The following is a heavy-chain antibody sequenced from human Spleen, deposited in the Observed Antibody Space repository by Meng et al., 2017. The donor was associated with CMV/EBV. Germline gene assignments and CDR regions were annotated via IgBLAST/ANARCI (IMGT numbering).Heavy chain of an antibody. CDR3: AREAEVNGNDY. J-gene: IGHJ4*02. CDR1: GSTFSNYW. CDR2: ISSSSSYI. D-gene: IGHD1-26*01. Sequence: GGSLRLSCAASGSTFSNYWMTWVRQAPGKGLEWVSSISSSSSYIYYADSVKGRFTISRDNAKNSLYLQMNSLRAEDTAVYYCAREAEVNGNDYWGQGTLVTVSS. V-gene: IGHV3-21*01.